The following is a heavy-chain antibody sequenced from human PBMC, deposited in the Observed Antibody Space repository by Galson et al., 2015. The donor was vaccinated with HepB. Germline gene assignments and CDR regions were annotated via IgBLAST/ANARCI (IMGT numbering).Heavy chain of an antibody. CDR1: AFTFRSYA. Sequence: SLRLSCAVSAFTFRSYAMSWVRKAPGKGVEWVSTISGSGDSTSHADSVKGRFTISRDNSKNTLYLQMNSLRAEDTAVYFCAKAPYDSPVYFDYWGRGTLVIVSS. CDR3: AKAPYDSPVYFDY. CDR2: ISGSGDST. D-gene: IGHD3-22*01. V-gene: IGHV3-23*01. J-gene: IGHJ4*02.